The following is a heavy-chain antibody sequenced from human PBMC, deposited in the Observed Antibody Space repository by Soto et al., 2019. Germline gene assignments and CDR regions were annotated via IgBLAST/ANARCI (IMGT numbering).Heavy chain of an antibody. CDR3: VSSPNDSRYGLDV. CDR1: GYSFTDHY. Sequence: QAQLVQSGADVKKPGASVKVSCKASGYSFTDHYMHWVRQAPGQGLEWLGWIKPNTGVTHFAQKFQGWVTMTRDTSINSAYMDLPRLKSDDTAFYYCVSSPNDSRYGLDVWGQGTTVTVSS. CDR2: IKPNTGVT. V-gene: IGHV1-2*04. D-gene: IGHD2-15*01. J-gene: IGHJ6*02.